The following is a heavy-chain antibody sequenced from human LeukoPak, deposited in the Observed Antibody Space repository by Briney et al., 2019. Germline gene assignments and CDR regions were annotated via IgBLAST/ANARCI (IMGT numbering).Heavy chain of an antibody. V-gene: IGHV4-59*08. CDR3: ASRALAYSNYPYFDF. CDR2: VHYSGST. D-gene: IGHD4-11*01. J-gene: IGHJ4*02. CDR1: GGSITPYY. Sequence: PSETLSLTRTVSGGSITPYYGNWMPQSPGKGLEWMGDVHYSGSTNYNPSLKSRVTISVDTSKNQFFLKLTSVTAADTAVYYCASRALAYSNYPYFDFWGQGTLVTVSS.